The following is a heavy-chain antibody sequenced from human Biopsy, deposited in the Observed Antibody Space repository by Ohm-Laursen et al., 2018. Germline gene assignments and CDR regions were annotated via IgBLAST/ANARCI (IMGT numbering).Heavy chain of an antibody. CDR1: GGSISRDY. CDR2: TYYSGST. J-gene: IGHJ6*02. V-gene: IGHV4-59*01. CDR3: VRSNYHYYGFDV. Sequence: PGTLSLTCTVSGGSISRDYWAWIRQPPGKGLQRIGYTYYSGSTNYNPSLNSRVTIAVDTSKNQFSLRLTSVTAADTAVYYCVRSNYHYYGFDVWGQGTTVTVSS.